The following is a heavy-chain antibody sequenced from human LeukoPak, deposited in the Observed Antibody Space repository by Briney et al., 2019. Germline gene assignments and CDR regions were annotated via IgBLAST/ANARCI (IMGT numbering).Heavy chain of an antibody. CDR2: INSNRGGT. V-gene: IGHV1-2*02. CDR3: ARDLRGYGSGSYYIGY. CDR1: GYTFTGYY. J-gene: IGHJ4*02. D-gene: IGHD3-10*01. Sequence: ASVKVSCKSSGYTFTGYYMHGVGQAPGQGLEWMGWINSNRGGTNYAQQFQGRVTMTKDTTVSTAYMEQCRMRSDDTAVYYCARDLRGYGSGSYYIGYGGQGTLVTVSS.